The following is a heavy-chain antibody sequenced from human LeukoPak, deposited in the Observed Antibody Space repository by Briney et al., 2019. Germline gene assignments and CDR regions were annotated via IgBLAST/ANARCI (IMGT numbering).Heavy chain of an antibody. CDR2: IKAGNGDT. CDR3: ARAPPGIAVPGTFDY. CDR1: GYTFTSYA. V-gene: IGHV1-3*01. Sequence: ASVKVSCKASGYTFTSYAMHWVGQAPGQRLEWMGWIKAGNGDTKYSQRFQGRVTITADTSTNTAYMELSSLTSEDTAIYYCARAPPGIAVPGTFDYWGQGTLVTVSS. J-gene: IGHJ4*02. D-gene: IGHD6-19*01.